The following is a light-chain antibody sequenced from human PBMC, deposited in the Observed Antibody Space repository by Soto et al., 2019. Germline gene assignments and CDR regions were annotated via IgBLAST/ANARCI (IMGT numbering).Light chain of an antibody. J-gene: IGKJ5*01. Sequence: EIVLTQSPGTLSLSPGERVTLTCRARQSVSSIYLAWYQQKPGQAPRLLIYGASTRATGIPDRFSGSGSGTDFTLTISRLEPEDFSVYFCQHYGSSLITFGQGTRLEIK. CDR3: QHYGSSLIT. CDR1: QSVSSIY. V-gene: IGKV3-20*01. CDR2: GAS.